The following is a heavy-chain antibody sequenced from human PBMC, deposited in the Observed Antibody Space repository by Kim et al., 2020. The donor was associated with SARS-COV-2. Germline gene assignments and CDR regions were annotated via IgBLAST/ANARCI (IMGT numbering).Heavy chain of an antibody. CDR2: ISSNGGIT. CDR3: AREEYCSGGSCSTYVYYYGMHV. J-gene: IGHJ6*02. Sequence: GGSLRLSCAASGFTFSSYAMHWVRQAPGKGLEYVSAISSNGGITYYANSVKGRFTISRDNSKNTLYLQMGSLRAEDMAVYYCAREEYCSGGSCSTYVYYYGMHVWGQGTTVTVSS. D-gene: IGHD2-15*01. V-gene: IGHV3-64*01. CDR1: GFTFSSYA.